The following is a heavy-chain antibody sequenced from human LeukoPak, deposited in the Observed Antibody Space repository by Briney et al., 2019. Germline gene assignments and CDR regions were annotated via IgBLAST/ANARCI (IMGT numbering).Heavy chain of an antibody. J-gene: IGHJ6*04. V-gene: IGHV3-23*01. D-gene: IGHD1-26*01. CDR2: ISGRGDAS. Sequence: GGSLRLSCAASGFTFSGYAMTWVRQAPGKGLEWVSAISGRGDASYYAESVKGRFTISRDNSKSTVYLQMNSLRAEDTAVYYCAKAPPDKWEYYYGMDVWGKGTTVTVSS. CDR1: GFTFSGYA. CDR3: AKAPPDKWEYYYGMDV.